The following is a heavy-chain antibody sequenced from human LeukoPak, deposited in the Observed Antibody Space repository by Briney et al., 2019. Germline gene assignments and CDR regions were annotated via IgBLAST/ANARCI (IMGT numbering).Heavy chain of an antibody. CDR3: ARAILSSPFNWFDP. CDR1: GGSISSSSYY. J-gene: IGHJ5*02. D-gene: IGHD2-2*01. V-gene: IGHV4-39*07. CDR2: IYYSGST. Sequence: SETLSLTCTVSGGSISSSSYYWGWIRQPPGKGLEWIGSIYYSGSTYYNPSLKSRVTISVDTSKNQFSLKLSSVTAADTAVYYCARAILSSPFNWFDPWGQGTLVTVSS.